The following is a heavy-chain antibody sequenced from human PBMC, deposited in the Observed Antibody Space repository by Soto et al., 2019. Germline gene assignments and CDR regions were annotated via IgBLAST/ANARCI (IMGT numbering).Heavy chain of an antibody. CDR3: ARAIDFDF. Sequence: SVPLPVTSTVAFGSIRSYYLSWIRQSPGKGLEWIGYIYYTGTTNYNPSLKSRVTISVDTPKNQVSLKLSSVTAADTAMYYCARAIDFDFWGPGTLVTVSS. CDR1: FGSIRSYY. J-gene: IGHJ4*02. V-gene: IGHV4-59*01. CDR2: IYYTGTT.